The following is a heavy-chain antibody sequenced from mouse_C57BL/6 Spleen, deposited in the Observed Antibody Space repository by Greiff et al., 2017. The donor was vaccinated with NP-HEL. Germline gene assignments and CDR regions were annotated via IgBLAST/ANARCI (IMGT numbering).Heavy chain of an antibody. Sequence: QVQLKESGAELVRPGTSVKVSCKASGYAFTNYLIEWVKQRPGQGLEWIGVINPGSGGSNYNEKFKGKATLTADKSSSTAYMQLSSLTSEDSAVYFCARGYYGSSWDYAMDYWGQGTSVTVSS. J-gene: IGHJ4*01. CDR2: INPGSGGS. CDR1: GYAFTNYL. CDR3: ARGYYGSSWDYAMDY. D-gene: IGHD1-1*01. V-gene: IGHV1-54*01.